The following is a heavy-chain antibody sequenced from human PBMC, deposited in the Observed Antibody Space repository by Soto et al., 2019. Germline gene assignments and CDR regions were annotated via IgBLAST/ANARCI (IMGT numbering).Heavy chain of an antibody. CDR3: AREGTRTTYGFDI. D-gene: IGHD1-1*01. Sequence: ASVKVSCKAAGYAFTYYYIHWVRQAPGQGLEWMGIINPIGGDTTYAQKFQGRVTMTRDQSRSTVYMELTSLRSDDAAVYYCAREGTRTTYGFDIWG. CDR2: INPIGGDT. CDR1: GYAFTYYY. J-gene: IGHJ3*02. V-gene: IGHV1-46*03.